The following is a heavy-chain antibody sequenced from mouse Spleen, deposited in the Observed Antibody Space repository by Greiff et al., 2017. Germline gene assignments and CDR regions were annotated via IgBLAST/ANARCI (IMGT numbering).Heavy chain of an antibody. V-gene: IGHV5-9*04. CDR2: ISSGGGNT. CDR1: GFTFSSYA. Sequence: EVKVVESGGGLVKLGGSLKLSCAASGFTFSSYAMSWVRQTPEKRLEWVATISSGGGNTYYPDSVKGRFTISRDNAKNTLYLQMSSLKSEDTAMYYCARRTVSWFAYWGQGTLVTVSA. D-gene: IGHD4-1*01. CDR3: ARRTVSWFAY. J-gene: IGHJ3*01.